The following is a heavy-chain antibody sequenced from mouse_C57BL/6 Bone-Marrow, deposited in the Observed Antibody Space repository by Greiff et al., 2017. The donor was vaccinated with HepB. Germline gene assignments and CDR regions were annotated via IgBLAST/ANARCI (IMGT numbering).Heavy chain of an antibody. D-gene: IGHD3-2*02. V-gene: IGHV2-2*01. CDR1: GFSLTSYG. J-gene: IGHJ2*01. Sequence: QVQLKESGPGLVQPSQSLSITCTVSGFSLTSYGVHWVRQSPGKGLEWLGVIWSGGSTDYNAAFISRLSISKDNSKSQVFFKMNSLQADDTAIYYCATRQLRLRDYWGQGTTLTVSS. CDR3: ATRQLRLRDY. CDR2: IWSGGST.